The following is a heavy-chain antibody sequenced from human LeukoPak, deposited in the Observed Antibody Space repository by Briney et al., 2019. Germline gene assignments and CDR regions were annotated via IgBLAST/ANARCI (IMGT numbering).Heavy chain of an antibody. J-gene: IGHJ4*02. CDR2: IRNKGNSYAT. CDR3: TSRSSTFGGVIDLDY. Sequence: GGSLRLSCAASGFTFSGSTIHWVRQTAGKGLEWVGRIRNKGNSYATAYAASVKGRFTISRDDSKNTAYLQMNSLKTEDTAVYYCTSRSSTFGGVIDLDYWGQGTLVTVSS. CDR1: GFTFSGST. V-gene: IGHV3-73*01. D-gene: IGHD3-16*02.